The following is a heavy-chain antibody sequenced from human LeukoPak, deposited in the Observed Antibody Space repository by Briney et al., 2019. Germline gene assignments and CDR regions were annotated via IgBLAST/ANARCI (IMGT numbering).Heavy chain of an antibody. V-gene: IGHV1-2*02. CDR3: ARVRDYYDSSGSY. CDR2: INPNSGGT. J-gene: IGHJ4*02. D-gene: IGHD3-22*01. CDR1: GYTFTDYY. Sequence: ASVKVSCKASGYTFTDYYMHWVRQAPGQGLEWMGWINPNSGGTNYAQKFQGRVTMTRDTSISTAYMELSRLRSDDTAVYYCARVRDYYDSSGSYWGQGTLVTVSS.